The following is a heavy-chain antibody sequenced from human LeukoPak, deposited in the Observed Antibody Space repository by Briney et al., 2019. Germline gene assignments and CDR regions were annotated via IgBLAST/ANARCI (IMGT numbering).Heavy chain of an antibody. D-gene: IGHD3-22*01. J-gene: IGHJ3*02. V-gene: IGHV4-4*07. CDR1: GGSISSYY. CDR3: ASRTMYYYDSSGYYKDAFDI. CDR2: IYTSGST. Sequence: SETLSLTCTVSGGSISSYYWSWIRQPAGKVLEWIGRIYTSGSTNYNPSLKSRVTMSVDTSKNQFSLKLSSVTAADTAVYYCASRTMYYYDSSGYYKDAFDIWGQGTMVTVSS.